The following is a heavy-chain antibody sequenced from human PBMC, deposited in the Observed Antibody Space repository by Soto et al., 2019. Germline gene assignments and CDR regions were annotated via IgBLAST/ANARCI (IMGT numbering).Heavy chain of an antibody. CDR1: GGSFSRNY. CDR2: INRSGRT. J-gene: IGHJ4*02. V-gene: IGHV4-34*01. Sequence: PSETLSLTCAVYGGSFSRNYWSWIRQPPGKGLEWIGEINRSGRTNYNPSLKSRVTISVDTSKNQLSLKLSSVTAADTAVYYCASRRSESWDQGTLVTVSS. CDR3: ASRRSES.